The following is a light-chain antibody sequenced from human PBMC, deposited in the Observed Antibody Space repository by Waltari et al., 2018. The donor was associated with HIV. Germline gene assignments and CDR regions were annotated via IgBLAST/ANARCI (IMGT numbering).Light chain of an antibody. CDR2: SAY. CDR1: QAISTY. J-gene: IGKJ3*01. Sequence: DIQMTQSPSSLSASLGDSVVITCRASQAISTYLHWYQHNSGKAPDLLVYSAYKLQPGAPSRFRGAGSGKDFSLSISGLQTEDFATYFCQQSYGFPFNFGPGT. CDR3: QQSYGFPFN. V-gene: IGKV1-39*01.